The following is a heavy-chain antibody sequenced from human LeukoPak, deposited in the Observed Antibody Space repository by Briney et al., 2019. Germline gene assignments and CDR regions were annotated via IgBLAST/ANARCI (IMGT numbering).Heavy chain of an antibody. J-gene: IGHJ5*02. CDR1: GNSISGYY. D-gene: IGHD3-22*01. Sequence: SETLPLTCTVSGNSISGYYWSWIRQPPGKGLEWIGFIFGGGSTNYNPSLKSRVTISADTSKNQFSLNVNSVTAADTAVYYCARKDSSSWYGNWFDPWGQGTLVTVSP. CDR2: IFGGGST. V-gene: IGHV4-59*01. CDR3: ARKDSSSWYGNWFDP.